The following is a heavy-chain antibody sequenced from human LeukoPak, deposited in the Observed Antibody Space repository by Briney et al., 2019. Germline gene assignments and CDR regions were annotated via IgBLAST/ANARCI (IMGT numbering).Heavy chain of an antibody. D-gene: IGHD3-22*01. V-gene: IGHV3-33*01. Sequence: GGSLRLSCAASGFTFSSYGMHWVRQAPGKGLEWVAVIWYDGSNKCYADSVKGRFTISRDNSKNTLYLQMNSLRAEDTAVYYCARVGYDSSGYPLGYWGQGTLVTVSS. CDR1: GFTFSSYG. CDR3: ARVGYDSSGYPLGY. CDR2: IWYDGSNK. J-gene: IGHJ4*02.